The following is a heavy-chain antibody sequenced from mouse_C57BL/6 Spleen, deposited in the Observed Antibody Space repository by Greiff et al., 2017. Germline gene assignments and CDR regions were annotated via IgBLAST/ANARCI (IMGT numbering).Heavy chain of an antibody. Sequence: VHVKQSGPELVKPGASVKIPCKASGYTFTDYNMDWVKQSHGKSLEWIGDINPNNGGTIYNQKFKGKATLTVDKSSSTAYMELRSLTSEDTAVYYCAVYYDYDVGWFAYWGQGTLVTVSA. CDR2: INPNNGGT. CDR3: AVYYDYDVGWFAY. D-gene: IGHD2-4*01. CDR1: GYTFTDYN. V-gene: IGHV1-18*01. J-gene: IGHJ3*01.